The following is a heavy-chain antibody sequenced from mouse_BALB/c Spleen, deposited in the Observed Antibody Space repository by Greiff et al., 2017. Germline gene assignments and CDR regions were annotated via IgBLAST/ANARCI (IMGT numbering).Heavy chain of an antibody. V-gene: IGHV1-82*01. J-gene: IGHJ4*01. CDR1: GYAFSSSW. CDR3: ARALRLRDYAMDY. Sequence: QVQLQQSGPELVKPGASVKISCKASGYAFSSSWMNWVKQRPGQGLEWIGRIYPGDGDTNYNGKFKGKATLTADKSSSTAYMQLSSLTSVDSAVYFCARALRLRDYAMDYWGQGTSVTVSS. CDR2: IYPGDGDT. D-gene: IGHD1-2*01.